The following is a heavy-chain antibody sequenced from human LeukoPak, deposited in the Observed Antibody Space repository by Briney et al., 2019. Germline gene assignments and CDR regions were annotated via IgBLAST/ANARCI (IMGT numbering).Heavy chain of an antibody. CDR2: INHSGST. J-gene: IGHJ6*03. D-gene: IGHD6-13*01. CDR1: GGSISSHY. CDR3: ASLYSSSWYSDYYYYYMDV. V-gene: IGHV4-34*01. Sequence: SETLSLTCAVSGGSISSHYWSWIRQPPGKGLEWIGEINHSGSTNYNPSLKSRVTISVDTSKNQFSLKLSSVTAADTAVYYCASLYSSSWYSDYYYYYMDVWGKGTTVTVSS.